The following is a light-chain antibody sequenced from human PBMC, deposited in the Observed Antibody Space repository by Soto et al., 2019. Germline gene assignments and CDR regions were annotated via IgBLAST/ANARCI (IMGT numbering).Light chain of an antibody. V-gene: IGKV3-15*01. Sequence: EIVMTQSPATLSLSPGERVTLSCRASQSVNRDLAWYQQKPGQAPRLLIYGASTRATDIPVTFSGSGSGTEFTLTISSLQSEDFAVYYCQQYTGWPRTFGQGTKVEVK. J-gene: IGKJ1*01. CDR3: QQYTGWPRT. CDR2: GAS. CDR1: QSVNRD.